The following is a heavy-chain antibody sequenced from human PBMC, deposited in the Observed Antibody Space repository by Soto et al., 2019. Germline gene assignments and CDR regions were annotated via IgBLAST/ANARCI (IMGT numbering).Heavy chain of an antibody. CDR2: IVPIYRTA. Sequence: QVQLVQSGAEVKKPGSSVKVSCKASGGTFSSYRINWVRQAPGQGLEWVGGIVPIYRTADYAQKFQGRVTITADESARRSYMELRSLKSQDTAVYYCVRDSGEKLSSSWGQGTLVTVSS. J-gene: IGHJ4*02. V-gene: IGHV1-69*01. D-gene: IGHD6-13*01. CDR1: GGTFSSYR. CDR3: VRDSGEKLSSS.